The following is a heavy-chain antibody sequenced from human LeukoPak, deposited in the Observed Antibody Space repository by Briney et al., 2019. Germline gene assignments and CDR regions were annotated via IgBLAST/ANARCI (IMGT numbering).Heavy chain of an antibody. Sequence: PGGSLRLSCAASGLTFSDYWMTWVRQAPGKGLEGVSFIKSRSCTILYADSLKGRFHISRENAKNSLYLQMNSLRAEDTAVYYCTSHTGTGDAFRPFHIWGQGTMVTVSS. J-gene: IGHJ3*02. CDR3: TSHTGTGDAFRPFHI. CDR2: IKSRSCTI. V-gene: IGHV3-48*04. D-gene: IGHD2-21*02. CDR1: GLTFSDYW.